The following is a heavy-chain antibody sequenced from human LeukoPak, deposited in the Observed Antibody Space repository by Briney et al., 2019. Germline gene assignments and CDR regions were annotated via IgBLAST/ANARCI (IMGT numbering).Heavy chain of an antibody. CDR3: ASWPGAWYGEDY. D-gene: IGHD3-10*01. J-gene: IGHJ4*02. CDR2: IIPILGIA. CDR1: GGTFSSYA. Sequence: SVKVSCKASGGTFSSYAISWVRQAPGQGLEWMGRIIPILGIANYAQKFQGRVTITADESTSTAYMELSSLRSEDTAVYYCASWPGAWYGEDYWGQGTRVTVSS. V-gene: IGHV1-69*04.